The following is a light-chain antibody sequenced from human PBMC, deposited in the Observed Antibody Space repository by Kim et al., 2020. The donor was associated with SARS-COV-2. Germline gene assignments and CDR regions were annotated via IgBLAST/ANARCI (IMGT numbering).Light chain of an antibody. CDR1: KLGDRY. V-gene: IGLV3-1*01. CDR3: QAWDSSTVV. J-gene: IGLJ2*01. Sequence: SYELTQPPSVSVSPGQTASITCSGDKLGDRYVCWYQQQSGQSPVLVIFQDTKRPSGIPERFSGSNSGNTATLTISGTQAMDEADYYCQAWDSSTVVFGGGTQLTGL. CDR2: QDT.